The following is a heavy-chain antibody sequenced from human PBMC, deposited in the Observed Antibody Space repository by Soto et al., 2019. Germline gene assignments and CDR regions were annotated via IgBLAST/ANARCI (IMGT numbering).Heavy chain of an antibody. V-gene: IGHV1-46*03. D-gene: IGHD1-26*01. CDR3: ARSFGSLYYYYYYMDV. CDR2: INPSGGIT. Sequence: ASVKVSCKASGYTFTNYYMHWVRQAPGQGLEWMGIINPSGGITTYAQKFQGRVTMTRDTSTSTVYMELSSLRSEDTAVYYCARSFGSLYYYYYYMDVWGKGTTVTVSS. CDR1: GYTFTNYY. J-gene: IGHJ6*03.